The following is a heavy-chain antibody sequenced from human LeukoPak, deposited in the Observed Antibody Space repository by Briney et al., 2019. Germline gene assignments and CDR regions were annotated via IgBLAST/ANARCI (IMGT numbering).Heavy chain of an antibody. J-gene: IGHJ4*02. V-gene: IGHV4-59*01. CDR1: GGSISSYY. CDR2: IYYSGST. Sequence: SETQSLTCTVSGGSISSYYWSWIRQPPGKGLEWIGYIYYSGSTNYNPSLKSRVTISVDTSKNQFSLKLSSVTAADTAVYYCARVDSSGWYINAFDYWGQGTLVTVSS. CDR3: ARVDSSGWYINAFDY. D-gene: IGHD6-19*01.